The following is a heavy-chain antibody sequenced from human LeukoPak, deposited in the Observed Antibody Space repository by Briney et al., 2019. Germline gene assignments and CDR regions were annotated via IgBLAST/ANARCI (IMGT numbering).Heavy chain of an antibody. CDR2: ISGSGERT. D-gene: IGHD3-9*01. CDR1: GFPLSSYA. CDR3: ARLDVYAILTGYYKGIEY. J-gene: IGHJ4*02. V-gene: IGHV3-23*01. Sequence: HPGGSLRLSCAPSGFPLSSYATSCVRQAPGKGLEWVSAISGSGERTFYADSVKGRLTLSRHNPKNTLYLQMNSMRAENTAVYYCARLDVYAILTGYYKGIEYWGQGTLVTVSS.